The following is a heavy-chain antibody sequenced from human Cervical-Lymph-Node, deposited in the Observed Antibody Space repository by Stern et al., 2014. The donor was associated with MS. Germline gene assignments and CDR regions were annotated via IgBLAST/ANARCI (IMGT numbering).Heavy chain of an antibody. D-gene: IGHD1-14*01. CDR1: GYPFTSYG. J-gene: IGHJ3*02. V-gene: IGHV1-18*01. CDR3: ARPDPTTDAFDI. CDR2: ISPYNGNT. Sequence: QVQLVQSGAEIKTPGASVKVSCKASGYPFTSYGISWVRQAPGQGLEWMGWISPYNGNTNYAQQFQGRITMTTDTSTSTAYMDLRSLRSDDTAVYYCARPDPTTDAFDIWGQGTKVTVSS.